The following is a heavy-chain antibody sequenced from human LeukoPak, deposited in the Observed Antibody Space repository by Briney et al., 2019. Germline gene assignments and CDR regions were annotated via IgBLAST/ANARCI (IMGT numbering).Heavy chain of an antibody. CDR3: ARVSTGGGSWLPY. CDR2: INPSGGST. J-gene: IGHJ4*02. D-gene: IGHD2-15*01. Sequence: ASVKVSRKASGYTFTSYYMHWVRQAPGQGLEWMGIINPSGGSTSYAQKFQGRVTMTRDASTSTVYMELSSLRSEDTAVYYCARVSTGGGSWLPYWGQGTLVTVSS. CDR1: GYTFTSYY. V-gene: IGHV1-46*01.